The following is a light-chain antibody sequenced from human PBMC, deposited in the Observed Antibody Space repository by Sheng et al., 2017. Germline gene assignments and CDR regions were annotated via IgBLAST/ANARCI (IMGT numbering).Light chain of an antibody. CDR2: DDT. CDR3: QVWDPTSLHYV. V-gene: IGLV3-21*02. CDR1: DIGSRS. J-gene: IGLJ1*01. Sequence: YVVTQPPSVSVAPGQTAHITCGGHDIGSRSVHWFQQKSGQAPVLVIYDDTDRPSEIPDRFSGANSGNTATLTITRVEAVDEADYYCQVWDPTSLHYVFGTGTEVNVL.